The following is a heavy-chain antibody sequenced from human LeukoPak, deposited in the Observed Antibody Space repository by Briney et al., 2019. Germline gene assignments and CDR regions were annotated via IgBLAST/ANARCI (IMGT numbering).Heavy chain of an antibody. CDR3: AREGVYSSSLDAFDI. Sequence: ASVKVSCKASGYTFTSYGISWVRQAPGQGLEWMGWISAYNGNTNYAQKLQGRITMTTDTSTSTAYMELRSLRSDDTAVYYCAREGVYSSSLDAFDIWGQGTMVTVSS. CDR2: ISAYNGNT. J-gene: IGHJ3*02. CDR1: GYTFTSYG. D-gene: IGHD6-13*01. V-gene: IGHV1-18*01.